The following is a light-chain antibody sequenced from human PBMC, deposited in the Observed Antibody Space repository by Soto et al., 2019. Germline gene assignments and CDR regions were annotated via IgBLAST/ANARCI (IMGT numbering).Light chain of an antibody. CDR3: RSYTSSSSLYV. CDR2: EVS. J-gene: IGLJ1*01. CDR1: SSDVGGYNY. V-gene: IGLV2-14*01. Sequence: QSALTQPAYVSGSPGQSITISCTGTSSDVGGYNYVSWYQQHPGTAPKLMIYEVSNRPSGLSNRFSGSKSGNTASLTISGLQAEDEADYYCRSYTSSSSLYVFGTGTKVTVL.